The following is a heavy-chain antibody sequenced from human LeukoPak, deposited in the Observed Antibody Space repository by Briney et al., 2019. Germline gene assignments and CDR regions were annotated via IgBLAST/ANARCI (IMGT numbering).Heavy chain of an antibody. CDR2: IYYSGST. D-gene: IGHD2/OR15-2a*01. CDR3: ARGEYGLFDY. CDR1: GGSISGGSYY. V-gene: IGHV4-61*01. Sequence: IPSETLSLTCTASGGSISGGSYYWSWIRQPPGKGLEWIGYIYYSGSTKYNLSLKSRVTISVDTSKNQLSLKLSSVTAADTAVYYCARGEYGLFDYWGQGTLVTVSS. J-gene: IGHJ4*02.